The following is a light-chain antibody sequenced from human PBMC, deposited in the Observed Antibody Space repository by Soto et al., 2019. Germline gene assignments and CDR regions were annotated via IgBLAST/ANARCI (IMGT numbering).Light chain of an antibody. CDR3: QQYGSTPLT. V-gene: IGKV3-20*01. J-gene: IGKJ2*01. Sequence: EIVLTQSPGPLSLSPGERATLSCRASESVGSSYLAWYQQKPGQAPRLLIYGASSRATGIPDRFSGSGSGTDFTLSISRLEPEDFALYYCQQYGSTPLTFGQGTKLEIK. CDR1: ESVGSSY. CDR2: GAS.